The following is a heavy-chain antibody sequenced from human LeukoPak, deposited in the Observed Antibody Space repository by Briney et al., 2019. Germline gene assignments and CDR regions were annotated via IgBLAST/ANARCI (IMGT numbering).Heavy chain of an antibody. CDR2: IYYSGST. D-gene: IGHD3-22*01. J-gene: IGHJ6*03. V-gene: IGHV4-61*08. Sequence: SETLSLTCTVSGGSISSGGYYWSWIRQHPGKGLEWIGYIYYSGSTYYNPSLKSRVTISVDTSKNQFSLKLSSVTAADTAVYYCARASGSHDSSGYYRHHLYYYYYYMDVWGKGTTVTVSS. CDR1: GGSISSGGYY. CDR3: ARASGSHDSSGYYRHHLYYYYYYMDV.